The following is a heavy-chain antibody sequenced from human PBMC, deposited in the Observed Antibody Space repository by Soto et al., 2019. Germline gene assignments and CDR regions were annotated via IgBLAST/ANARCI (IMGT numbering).Heavy chain of an antibody. D-gene: IGHD5-18*01. CDR3: AKGSRNGGGIQLWFILDY. V-gene: IGHV3-23*01. CDR2: ISGSGGST. Sequence: GGSLRLSCAASGFTFSKYAMSWVRQAPGKGLEWVSVISGSGGSTYYADFVKGRFTISRDNSKNTLYLQMNSLRAEDTAVYYCAKGSRNGGGIQLWFILDYWGQGTLVTVSS. J-gene: IGHJ4*02. CDR1: GFTFSKYA.